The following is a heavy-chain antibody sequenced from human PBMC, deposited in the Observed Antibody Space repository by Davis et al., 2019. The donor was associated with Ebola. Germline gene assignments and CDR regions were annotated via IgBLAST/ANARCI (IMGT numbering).Heavy chain of an antibody. D-gene: IGHD2-15*01. Sequence: ASVKVSCKASGYTFTSYGISWVRQAPGQGLEWMGWISAYNGNTNYAQKLQGRVTMTTDTSTSTAYMEPSSLRSEDTAVYYCARGRLGYCSGGSCYGYYGMDVWGQGTTVTVSS. CDR1: GYTFTSYG. V-gene: IGHV1-18*01. CDR3: ARGRLGYCSGGSCYGYYGMDV. CDR2: ISAYNGNT. J-gene: IGHJ6*02.